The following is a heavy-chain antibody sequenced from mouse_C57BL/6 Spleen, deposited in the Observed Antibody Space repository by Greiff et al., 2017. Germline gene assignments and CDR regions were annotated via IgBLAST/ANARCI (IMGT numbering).Heavy chain of an antibody. CDR3: ARDMITTPY. J-gene: IGHJ3*01. V-gene: IGHV5-6*01. Sequence: EVQRVESGGDLVKPGGSLTLSCAASGFTFSSYGMSWVRQTPDKRLEWVATISSGGSYTYYPDSVKGRFTISRDNAKNTLYLQMSSLKSEDTAMYYCARDMITTPYWGQGTLVTVSA. D-gene: IGHD2-4*01. CDR2: ISSGGSYT. CDR1: GFTFSSYG.